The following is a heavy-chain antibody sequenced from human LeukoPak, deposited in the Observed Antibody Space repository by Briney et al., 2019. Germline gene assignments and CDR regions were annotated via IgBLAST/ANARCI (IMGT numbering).Heavy chain of an antibody. Sequence: ETLSLTCTVSGGSISSYYWSWIRQPPGKGLEWIGYIYYSGSTNYNPSLKSRVTISVDTSKNQFSLKLSSVTAADTAVYYCARLGYYDSSGYNYWGQGTLVTVSS. J-gene: IGHJ4*02. CDR3: ARLGYYDSSGYNY. CDR2: IYYSGST. V-gene: IGHV4-59*08. D-gene: IGHD3-22*01. CDR1: GGSISSYY.